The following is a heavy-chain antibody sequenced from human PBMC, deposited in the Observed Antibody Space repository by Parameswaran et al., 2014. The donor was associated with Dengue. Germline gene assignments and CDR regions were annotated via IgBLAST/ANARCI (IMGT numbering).Heavy chain of an antibody. CDR3: ASALFYFDGTAYPGAIDD. J-gene: IGHJ4*02. Sequence: WVRQAPGQGLEWMGIINPSGGSTDYAQKFQGRVAVTRDTSTSTVYMELNSLTSEDTAVYYCASALFYFDGTAYPGAIDDWGQGTLVTVSS. D-gene: IGHD3-9*01. V-gene: IGHV1-46*01. CDR2: INPSGGST.